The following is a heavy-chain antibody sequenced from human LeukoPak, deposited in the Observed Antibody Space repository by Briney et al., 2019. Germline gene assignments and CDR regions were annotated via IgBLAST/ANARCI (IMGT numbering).Heavy chain of an antibody. V-gene: IGHV1-46*01. CDR2: INPSGGST. J-gene: IGHJ5*02. CDR3: ARDGRYCSGGSCYSAYGCWFDP. D-gene: IGHD2-15*01. CDR1: GGTFSSYA. Sequence: GASVKVSCKASGGTFSSYAIGWVRQAPGQGLEWMGIINPSGGSTSYAQKFQGRVTMTRDTSTSTVYMELSSLRSEDTAVYYCARDGRYCSGGSCYSAYGCWFDPWGQGTLVTVSS.